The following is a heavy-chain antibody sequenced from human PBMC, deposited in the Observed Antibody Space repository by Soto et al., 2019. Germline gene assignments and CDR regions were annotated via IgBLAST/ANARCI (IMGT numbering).Heavy chain of an antibody. CDR2: IYHSGST. CDR1: GGSISSGGYS. Sequence: SETLSRTCAVSGGSISSGGYSWSWIRQPPGKGLEWIGYIYHSGSTYYNPSLKSRVTISVDRSKNQFSLKLSSVTAADTAVYYCARGPPFHWGQGTLVTVSS. V-gene: IGHV4-30-2*01. J-gene: IGHJ4*02. CDR3: ARGPPFH. D-gene: IGHD3-16*01.